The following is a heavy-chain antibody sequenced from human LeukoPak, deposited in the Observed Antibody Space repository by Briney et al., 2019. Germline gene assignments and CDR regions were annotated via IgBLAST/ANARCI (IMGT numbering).Heavy chain of an antibody. Sequence: SETLSLTCTVSGGSISSGDYYWSWIRQPPGKGLERIGYIYYSGSTYYNPSLKSRVTISVDTSKNQFSLKLSSVTAADTAVYYCASTTIFRVVTDDNWFDPWGQGTLVTVSS. CDR3: ASTTIFRVVTDDNWFDP. V-gene: IGHV4-30-4*08. J-gene: IGHJ5*02. CDR1: GGSISSGDYY. D-gene: IGHD3-3*01. CDR2: IYYSGST.